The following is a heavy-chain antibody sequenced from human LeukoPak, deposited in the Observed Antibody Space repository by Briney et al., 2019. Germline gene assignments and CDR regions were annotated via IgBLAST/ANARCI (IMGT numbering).Heavy chain of an antibody. J-gene: IGHJ5*02. V-gene: IGHV4-39*01. CDR3: AGDGVVGATIRDWFDP. CDR1: GGSISSSSYY. Sequence: SETLSLTCTVSGGSISSSSYYWGWLRQPPGKGLEWIGSIYYSGSTYYNPSLKSRVTTSVDTSKNQFSLKLSSVTAADTAVYYCAGDGVVGATIRDWFDPWGQGTLVTVSS. D-gene: IGHD1-26*01. CDR2: IYYSGST.